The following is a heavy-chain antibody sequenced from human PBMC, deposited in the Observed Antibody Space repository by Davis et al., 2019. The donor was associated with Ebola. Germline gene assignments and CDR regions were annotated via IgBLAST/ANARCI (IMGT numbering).Heavy chain of an antibody. J-gene: IGHJ6*02. CDR3: ARGHSSSYYYYYYGMDV. CDR1: GFTFSSYA. D-gene: IGHD6-6*01. Sequence: GGSLRLSCAASGFTFSSYAMSWVRQAPGKGLEWVSSISSSSSYIYYADSVKGRFTISRDNAKNTLYLQMNSLRAEDTAVYYCARGHSSSYYYYYYGMDVWGQGTTVTVSS. V-gene: IGHV3-21*01. CDR2: ISSSSSYI.